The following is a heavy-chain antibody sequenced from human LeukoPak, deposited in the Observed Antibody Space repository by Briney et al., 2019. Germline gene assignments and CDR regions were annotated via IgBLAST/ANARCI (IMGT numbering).Heavy chain of an antibody. V-gene: IGHV4-30-4*01. J-gene: IGHJ4*02. CDR1: GVSISSGDYY. Sequence: PSETLSLTCTVSGVSISSGDYYWSWIRQPPGKGLEWIGYIYYSGSTYYNPSLKSRVTISVDTSKNQFSLKLSSVTAADTAVYYCARVWVSGYSLDYWGQGTLVTVSS. D-gene: IGHD3-22*01. CDR3: ARVWVSGYSLDY. CDR2: IYYSGST.